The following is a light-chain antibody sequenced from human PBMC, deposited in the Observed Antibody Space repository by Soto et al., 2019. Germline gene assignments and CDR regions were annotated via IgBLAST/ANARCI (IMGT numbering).Light chain of an antibody. CDR1: RSLRHANGYTY. CDR3: MQALQTPPT. J-gene: IGKJ1*01. V-gene: IGKV2-28*01. CDR2: LRS. Sequence: EIVMTQSPLSLPVTPGEPASISCRSSRSLRHANGYTYLDWYLQKPGQSPQLLIYLRSNRASGVPDRFSGSGSGTDFTLKISRVEAEDVGVYYCMQALQTPPTFGQGTKVEIK.